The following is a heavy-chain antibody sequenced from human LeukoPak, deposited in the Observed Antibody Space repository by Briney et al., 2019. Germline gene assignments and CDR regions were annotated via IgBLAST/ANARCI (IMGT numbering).Heavy chain of an antibody. Sequence: GGSLRLSRAASGFTFSNAWMCWVRQAPGKGLEWVGRIKSKTDGGTTDYAAPVKGRFTISRDDSKNTLYLQMNSLKTEDTAVYYCTTGICSSTSCYDAFDIWGQGTMVTVSS. CDR1: GFTFSNAW. V-gene: IGHV3-15*01. CDR2: IKSKTDGGTT. CDR3: TTGICSSTSCYDAFDI. D-gene: IGHD2-2*01. J-gene: IGHJ3*02.